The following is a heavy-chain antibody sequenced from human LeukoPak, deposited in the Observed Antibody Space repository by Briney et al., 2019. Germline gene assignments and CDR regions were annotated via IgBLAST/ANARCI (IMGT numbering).Heavy chain of an antibody. CDR2: IIDSGIST. V-gene: IGHV3-23*01. D-gene: IGHD1-26*01. CDR3: AKGSRGNYDY. Sequence: PGGSLRLSCAASGFTFNSYAMTWVRQAPEKGLEWVSSIIDSGISTYYGDSVKGRFTISRDNSKNTLYLQMNSLRAEDTAMYYCAKGSRGNYDYWGQGTLVTVSS. CDR1: GFTFNSYA. J-gene: IGHJ4*02.